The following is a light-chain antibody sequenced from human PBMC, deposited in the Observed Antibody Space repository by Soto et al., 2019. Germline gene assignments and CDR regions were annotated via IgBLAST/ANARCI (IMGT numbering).Light chain of an antibody. CDR2: DAS. CDR3: QQRGNWPPFT. Sequence: EIVFTQSPATLSLSPGERATLSCRASQSVSNYLAWFQQKPGQAPRLLIYDASNRATGIPARFSGSGSGTDFTLTIDSLEPEDFAVYYCQQRGNWPPFTFGPGTRVDI. J-gene: IGKJ3*01. CDR1: QSVSNY. V-gene: IGKV3-11*01.